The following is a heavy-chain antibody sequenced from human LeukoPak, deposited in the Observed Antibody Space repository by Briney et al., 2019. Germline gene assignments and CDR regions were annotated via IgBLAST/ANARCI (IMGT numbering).Heavy chain of an antibody. CDR1: WIQLSNHL. V-gene: IGHV3-74*01. CDR3: ARDGGTDTDEWYFDL. J-gene: IGHJ2*01. CDR2: INNERNHKTDPLDT. Sequence: GALKHSCAASWIQLSNHLMLQCVRQVRGKPLQDGSRINNERNHKTDPLDTRYADSVKRRVTLSTLNAKDPLYWQMNRPRAAAAAVYCCARDGGTDTDEWYFDLWGRGTQVTVSS. D-gene: IGHD3-16*01.